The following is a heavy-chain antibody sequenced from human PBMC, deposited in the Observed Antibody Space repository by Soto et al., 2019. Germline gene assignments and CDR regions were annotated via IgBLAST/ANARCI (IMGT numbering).Heavy chain of an antibody. Sequence: QVHLVKSGAKVKKPGASVKVSCMASGYNFIAQNIHWVRQAPGLGLEEMGEMNPNSGGSDYAEVFQGRVTVTRDTSISTVYMELTSLKSDDSAVYYCSRERHLNSPSDAFDLWGQGTMVIVSS. CDR1: GYNFIAQN. CDR2: MNPNSGGS. D-gene: IGHD1-7*01. V-gene: IGHV1-2*02. J-gene: IGHJ3*01. CDR3: SRERHLNSPSDAFDL.